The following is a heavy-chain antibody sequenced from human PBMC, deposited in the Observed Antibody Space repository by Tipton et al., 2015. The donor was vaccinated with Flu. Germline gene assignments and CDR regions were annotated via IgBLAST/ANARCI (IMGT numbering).Heavy chain of an antibody. V-gene: IGHV3-73*01. CDR1: GFTFSGSA. D-gene: IGHD2-15*01. Sequence: SLRLSCAASGFTFSGSAIHWVRLTSRKGLEWVGRIKTKTNNYATTYAASVMGRFTISRDDSNNTAYLQMNSLKTEDTAVYYCTTIGDSDFDYWGQGTLVTVS. CDR3: TTIGDSDFDY. J-gene: IGHJ4*02. CDR2: IKTKTNNYAT.